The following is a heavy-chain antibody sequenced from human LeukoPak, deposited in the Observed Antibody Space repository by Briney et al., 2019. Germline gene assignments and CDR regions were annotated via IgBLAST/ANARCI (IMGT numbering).Heavy chain of an antibody. J-gene: IGHJ4*02. Sequence: PGGSLRLSCAASGFTVSSNYMSWVRQAPGKGLEWVSVIYSGGSTYYADSVKGRFTISRDNSKNTLYLQMNSLRAEDTAVYYCAKERSASYYYDSSGYSNYNFDYWGQGTLVTISS. CDR1: GFTVSSNY. CDR3: AKERSASYYYDSSGYSNYNFDY. CDR2: IYSGGST. D-gene: IGHD3-22*01. V-gene: IGHV3-53*01.